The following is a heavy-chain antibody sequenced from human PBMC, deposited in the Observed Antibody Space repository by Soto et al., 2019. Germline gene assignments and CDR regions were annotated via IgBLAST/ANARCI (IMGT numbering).Heavy chain of an antibody. Sequence: QVQLVQSGAEVKKPGASVKVSCRTSGYTFASNDISWVRQATGQGLEWLGWMNPKTGDTGNAQKFQGRITLTMNTSINTVYMDLTSLTSEDTAVYYCARDAAFDIWGQGTVVTVSS. J-gene: IGHJ3*02. CDR2: MNPKTGDT. CDR1: GYTFASND. V-gene: IGHV1-8*01. CDR3: ARDAAFDI.